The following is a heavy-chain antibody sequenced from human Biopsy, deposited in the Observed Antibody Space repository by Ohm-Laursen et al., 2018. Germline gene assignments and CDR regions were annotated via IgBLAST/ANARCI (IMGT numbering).Heavy chain of an antibody. J-gene: IGHJ6*02. Sequence: SDTLSLTCAVYGGSFNGYFWSWIRQPPGKGLEWIGDITQSGSTNYSPSLKSRVTISVDTAKKQFSLSLRSVTAADTAVYYCARVPLPGIGAAYQGRFLYGMDVWGQGTTGSVSS. D-gene: IGHD6-13*01. CDR1: GGSFNGYF. CDR2: ITQSGST. CDR3: ARVPLPGIGAAYQGRFLYGMDV. V-gene: IGHV4-34*01.